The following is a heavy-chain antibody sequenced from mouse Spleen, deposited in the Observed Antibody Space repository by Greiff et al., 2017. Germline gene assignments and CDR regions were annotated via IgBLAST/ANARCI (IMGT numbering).Heavy chain of an antibody. CDR2: IYPRSGNT. CDR1: GYTFTSYG. Sequence: QVQLQQSGAELARPGASVKLSCKASGYTFTSYGISWVKQRTGQGLEWIGEIYPRSGNTYYNEKFKGKATLTADKSSSTAYMELRSLTSEDSAVYFCARWEVTGTEEFPFAYWGQGTLVTVSA. D-gene: IGHD4-1*01. CDR3: ARWEVTGTEEFPFAY. V-gene: IGHV1-81*01. J-gene: IGHJ3*01.